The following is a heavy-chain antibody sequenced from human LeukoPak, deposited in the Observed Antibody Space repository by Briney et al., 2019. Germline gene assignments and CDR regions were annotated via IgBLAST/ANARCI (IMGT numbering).Heavy chain of an antibody. CDR1: GYTFTGYY. D-gene: IGHD6-13*01. V-gene: IGHV1-2*02. CDR3: ARLLSGIAAAGTAS. CDR2: INPNSGGT. J-gene: IGHJ5*02. Sequence: ASVKVSCKASGYTFTGYYMHWVRQAPGQGLEWMGWINPNSGGTNYAQKFQGRVTMTRDTSISTAYMELSRLRSDDTAVYYCARLLSGIAAAGTASWGQGTLVTASS.